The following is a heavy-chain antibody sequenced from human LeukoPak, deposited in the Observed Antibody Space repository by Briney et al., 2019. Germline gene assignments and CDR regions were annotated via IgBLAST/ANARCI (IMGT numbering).Heavy chain of an antibody. J-gene: IGHJ4*02. CDR3: ARAVGGNYYFDY. D-gene: IGHD1-26*01. CDR1: GGSISSSSYY. CDR2: IYYSGST. V-gene: IGHV4-39*07. Sequence: SETLSLTCTVSGGSISSSSYYWGWIRQPPGKGLEWIGSIYYSGSTYYNPSLKSRVTISVDTSKNQFSLKLSSVTAADTAVYYCARAVGGNYYFDYWGQGTLVTVSS.